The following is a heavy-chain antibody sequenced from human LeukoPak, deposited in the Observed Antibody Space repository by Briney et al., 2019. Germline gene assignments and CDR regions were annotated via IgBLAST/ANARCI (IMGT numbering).Heavy chain of an antibody. CDR2: IYYSGIT. CDR3: ARNLVTTGWLDP. J-gene: IGHJ5*02. D-gene: IGHD4-17*01. CDR1: GDSINSYY. V-gene: IGHV4-59*01. Sequence: SETLSLTCTVPGDSINSYYWSWIRQPPGKGLEWIGYIYYSGITNYNPSLKSRVTISIDTSKNQFSLKLSSVTAADTAVYYCARNLVTTGWLDPWGQGTLVTVSS.